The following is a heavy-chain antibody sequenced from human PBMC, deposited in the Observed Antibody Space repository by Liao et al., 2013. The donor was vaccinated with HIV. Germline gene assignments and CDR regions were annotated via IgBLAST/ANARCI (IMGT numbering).Heavy chain of an antibody. CDR2: IYTSGST. V-gene: IGHV4-61*02. CDR3: ARRGGAAAAGNPEY. J-gene: IGHJ4*02. Sequence: QVQLQESGPGLVKPSQTLSLTCTVSGGSISSGSYSWSWIRQPAGKGLEWIGRIYTSGSTKHNPSLKSRVTISVDTSKNQFSLKVNSVTAADTAVYYCARRGGAAAAGNPEYWGQGTLVTVSS. CDR1: GGSISSGSYS. D-gene: IGHD6-13*01.